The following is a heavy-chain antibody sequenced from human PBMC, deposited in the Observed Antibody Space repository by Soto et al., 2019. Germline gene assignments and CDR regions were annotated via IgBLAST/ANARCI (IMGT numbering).Heavy chain of an antibody. J-gene: IGHJ6*03. V-gene: IGHV3-33*01. Sequence: GVSLRLSCAASGFTFSSYGMHWVRQAPGKGLEWVAVIWYDGSNKYYADSVKGRFTISRDNSKNTLYLQMNSLRAEDTAVYYCERGVVVTMVRGALGYYMDVWGKGTTVTV. CDR1: GFTFSSYG. D-gene: IGHD3-10*01. CDR2: IWYDGSNK. CDR3: ERGVVVTMVRGALGYYMDV.